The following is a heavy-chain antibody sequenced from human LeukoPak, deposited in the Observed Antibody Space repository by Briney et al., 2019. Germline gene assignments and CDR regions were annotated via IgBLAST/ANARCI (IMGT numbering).Heavy chain of an antibody. CDR2: ISSSSSYI. CDR3: ARDDYGGLNVWDY. D-gene: IGHD4-23*01. Sequence: GGSLRLSCAASGFTFSSYSMNWVRQAPGKGLEWVSSISSSSSYIYYADSVKGRFTISRDNAKNSLYLQMNSLRAEDMALYYCARDDYGGLNVWDYWGQGTLVTVSS. V-gene: IGHV3-21*04. CDR1: GFTFSSYS. J-gene: IGHJ4*02.